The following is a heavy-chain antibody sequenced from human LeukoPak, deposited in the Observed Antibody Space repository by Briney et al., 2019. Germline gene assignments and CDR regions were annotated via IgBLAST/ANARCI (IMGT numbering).Heavy chain of an antibody. CDR1: GFTFSSYA. D-gene: IGHD3-22*01. CDR3: AKRYDYYDSSGYLFYFDY. Sequence: PGGSLRLSCAASGFTFSSYAMSWVRQAPGKGLEWVSGISGSGDGTYYADSVKGRFTISRDNSKNTLYLQMNSLRAEDTAVYYCAKRYDYYDSSGYLFYFDYWGQGTLVTVSS. J-gene: IGHJ4*02. CDR2: ISGSGDGT. V-gene: IGHV3-23*01.